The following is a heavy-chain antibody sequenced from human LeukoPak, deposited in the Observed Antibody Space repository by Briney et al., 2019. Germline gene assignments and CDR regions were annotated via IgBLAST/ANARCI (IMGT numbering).Heavy chain of an antibody. CDR2: ISWNSGSI. D-gene: IGHD3-10*01. CDR3: AKGHGSGSVIKNNWFDP. Sequence: GGSLTLSCTASGFTFDDYAMHWVRQAPGKGLEWVSCISWNSGSIGYADSVKGRFTISRDNAKNSLYLQMNSLRAEDTALYYCAKGHGSGSVIKNNWFDPWGQGTLVTVSS. CDR1: GFTFDDYA. J-gene: IGHJ5*02. V-gene: IGHV3-9*01.